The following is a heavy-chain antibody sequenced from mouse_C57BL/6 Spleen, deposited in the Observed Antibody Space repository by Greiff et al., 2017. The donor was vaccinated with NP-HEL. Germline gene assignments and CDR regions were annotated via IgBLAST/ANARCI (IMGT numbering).Heavy chain of an antibody. D-gene: IGHD1-2*01. CDR3: ARTTTARDY. CDR2: ISTNYGDA. V-gene: IGHV1-67*01. CDR1: GYTFTDYA. Sequence: VQLVESGPELVRPGVSVKISCKGSGYTFTDYAMHWVKQSHAKSLEWIGVISTNYGDASYNQKVKDKATMTVDKSSSKDYMELARLSSEYSADYYCARTTTARDYWGQGTTLTVSS. J-gene: IGHJ2*01.